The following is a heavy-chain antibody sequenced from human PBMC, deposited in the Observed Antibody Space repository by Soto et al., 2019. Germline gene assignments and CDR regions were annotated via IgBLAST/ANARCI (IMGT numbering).Heavy chain of an antibody. V-gene: IGHV1-24*01. D-gene: IGHD3-10*01. J-gene: IGHJ4*02. CDR1: GYTLTELS. CDR3: ATGTNSVLLWFGELLNY. CDR2: FDPEDGET. Sequence: ASVKVSCKVSGYTLTELSMHWVRQAPGKGLEWMGGFDPEDGETIYAQKFQGRVTMTEDTSTDTAYMELSSLRSEDTAVYYCATGTNSVLLWFGELLNYWGQGTLVTVSS.